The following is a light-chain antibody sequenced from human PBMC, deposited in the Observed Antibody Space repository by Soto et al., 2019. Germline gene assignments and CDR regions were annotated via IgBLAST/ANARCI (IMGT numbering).Light chain of an antibody. CDR3: QQYGSSPRT. CDR1: QSVRSSY. V-gene: IGKV3-20*01. CDR2: GAS. Sequence: EIVLTQSPGTLSLSPGERATLSCRASQSVRSSYLAWYQQKPGQAPRLLLYGASSRATGIPDRFSGSGSGTDFTLTISRLETEDFAVYYCQQYGSSPRTFGQGTKVEIK. J-gene: IGKJ1*01.